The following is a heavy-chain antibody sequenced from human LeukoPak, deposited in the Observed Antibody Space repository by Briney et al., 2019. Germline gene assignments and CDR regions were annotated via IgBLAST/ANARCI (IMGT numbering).Heavy chain of an antibody. V-gene: IGHV1-69*04. Sequence: SVKVSCKASGYTFTSYGISWVRQAPGQGLEWMGRIIPILGIANYAQKFQGRVTITADKSTSTAYMELSSLRSEDTAVYYCARVPGIAAAAQNWFDPWGQGTLVTVSS. CDR2: IIPILGIA. D-gene: IGHD6-13*01. CDR3: ARVPGIAAAAQNWFDP. J-gene: IGHJ5*02. CDR1: GYTFTSYG.